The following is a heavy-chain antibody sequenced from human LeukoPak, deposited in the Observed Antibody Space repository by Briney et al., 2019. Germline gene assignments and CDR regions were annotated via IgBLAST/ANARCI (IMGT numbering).Heavy chain of an antibody. CDR2: FDPEEGET. CDR1: GYTLTELS. J-gene: IGHJ5*02. D-gene: IGHD3-22*01. CDR3: ARVQWGYDSRGFYPNWFDP. Sequence: ASVKVSCKVSGYTLTELSIHWVRQAPGKGLEWMGGFDPEEGETIYAQKFQGRVTMTEDTSTDTAWMELNSLRSEDTALYYCARVQWGYDSRGFYPNWFDPWGQGTPVTVSS. V-gene: IGHV1-24*01.